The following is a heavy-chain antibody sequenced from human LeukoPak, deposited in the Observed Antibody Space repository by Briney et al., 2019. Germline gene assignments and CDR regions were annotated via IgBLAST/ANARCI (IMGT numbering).Heavy chain of an antibody. V-gene: IGHV3-7*01. D-gene: IGHD3-3*01. Sequence: PGGSLRLSCAASGFTFTTYWMTWVRQAPGKGLEWVATIKQDGSEKYYVDSVKGRFTISRDYAKKSLFLQMNSLRAEDTAVYYCARDTLDWSLFDYWGQGTLVTVSS. J-gene: IGHJ4*02. CDR1: GFTFTTYW. CDR2: IKQDGSEK. CDR3: ARDTLDWSLFDY.